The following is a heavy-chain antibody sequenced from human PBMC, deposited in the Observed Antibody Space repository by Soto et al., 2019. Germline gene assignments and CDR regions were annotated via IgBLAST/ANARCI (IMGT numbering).Heavy chain of an antibody. CDR3: ARGYGSGSYYPY. CDR2: IYYSGST. V-gene: IGHV4-59*01. CDR1: GGSISSYY. D-gene: IGHD3-10*01. Sequence: SETLSLTCTVSGGSISSYYWSWIRQPPGKGLEWIGYIYYSGSTNYNPSLKSRVTISVDTSKNQFSLKLSSVTAADTAVYYCARGYGSGSYYPYWGQGTLVTVSS. J-gene: IGHJ4*02.